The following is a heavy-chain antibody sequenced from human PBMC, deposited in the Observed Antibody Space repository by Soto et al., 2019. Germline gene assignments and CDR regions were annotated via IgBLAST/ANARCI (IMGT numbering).Heavy chain of an antibody. J-gene: IGHJ4*02. Sequence: SETLTLTCAVSGCSFTSNNWWTWVRQPPGQGLEWIGEIYRTGSTNYNPSLKSRVTISLDKSENQFSLKVTSLTAADTAVYYCASRDPGTSVDYWGQGTLVTVSS. CDR1: GCSFTSNNW. V-gene: IGHV4-4*02. CDR3: ASRDPGTSVDY. CDR2: IYRTGST. D-gene: IGHD1-7*01.